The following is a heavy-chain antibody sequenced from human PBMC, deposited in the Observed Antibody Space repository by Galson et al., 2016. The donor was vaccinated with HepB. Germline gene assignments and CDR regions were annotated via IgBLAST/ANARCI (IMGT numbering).Heavy chain of an antibody. CDR3: SKERGTYARYNWFDA. Sequence: SLRLSCAASGFIFSNYAMSWVRQAPGKGLEWVSSICSSDGSTYYADSVRGRFTISRDNSRNTLYLQMNSLTADDTALYYCSKERGTYARYNWFDAWGQGTLVTVSS. CDR1: GFIFSNYA. D-gene: IGHD3-16*01. CDR2: ICSSDGST. V-gene: IGHV3-23*01. J-gene: IGHJ5*02.